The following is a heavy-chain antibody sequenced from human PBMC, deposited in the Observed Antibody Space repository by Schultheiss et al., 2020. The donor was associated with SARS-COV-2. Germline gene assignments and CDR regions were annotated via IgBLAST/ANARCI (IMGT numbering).Heavy chain of an antibody. V-gene: IGHV3-30*18. CDR2: ISYDGSNK. CDR1: GFTFSSYG. D-gene: IGHD1-26*01. CDR3: AKDMVIVDFGYYFDY. Sequence: GVSLRLSCAASGFTFSSYGMHWVRQAPGKGLEWVAVISYDGSNKYYADSVKGRFTISRDNSKNTLYLQMNSLRAEDTAVYYCAKDMVIVDFGYYFDYWGQGTLVTVSS. J-gene: IGHJ4*02.